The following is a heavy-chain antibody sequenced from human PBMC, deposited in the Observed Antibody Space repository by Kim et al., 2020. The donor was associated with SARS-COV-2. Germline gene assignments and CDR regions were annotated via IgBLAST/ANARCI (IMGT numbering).Heavy chain of an antibody. J-gene: IGHJ6*02. CDR2: ISGSGGST. CDR3: AKDLRRGVRGVIFGLGGIDV. D-gene: IGHD3-10*01. V-gene: IGHV3-23*01. Sequence: GGSLRLSCAASGFTFSSYAMSWVRQAPGKGLEWVSAISGSGGSTYYADSVKGRFTISRDNSKNTLYLQMNSLRAEDTAVYYCAKDLRRGVRGVIFGLGGIDVWGQGTTVTVSS. CDR1: GFTFSSYA.